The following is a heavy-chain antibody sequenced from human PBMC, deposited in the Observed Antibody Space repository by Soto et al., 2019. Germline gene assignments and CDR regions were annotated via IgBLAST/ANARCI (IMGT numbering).Heavy chain of an antibody. Sequence: QVQLQQWGAGLLKPSETLSLTCAVNSESLSGYYWSWIRQSAGKGLEWIGEIDGSGNTNYSPSLRSRVAMSVDTSKNHFSLNLNSVSAADTAAYYCVGARGRLVGFDYWAQGTLVTVSS. D-gene: IGHD1-26*01. CDR3: VGARGRLVGFDY. J-gene: IGHJ4*02. CDR2: IDGSGNT. CDR1: SESLSGYY. V-gene: IGHV4-34*01.